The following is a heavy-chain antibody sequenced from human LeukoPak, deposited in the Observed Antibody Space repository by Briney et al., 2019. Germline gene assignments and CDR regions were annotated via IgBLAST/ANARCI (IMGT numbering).Heavy chain of an antibody. J-gene: IGHJ4*02. Sequence: SETLSLTCTVSGGSITSYYWGWIRQPPGKGLEWIGSIYYSGSTYYNPSLKTRVTMSVDTSKNQFSLKLTSVTAADTAVYYCARRLKVTEHFDYWGQGTLVTVSS. CDR3: ARRLKVTEHFDY. CDR1: GGSITSYY. V-gene: IGHV4-39*01. CDR2: IYYSGST. D-gene: IGHD2-21*02.